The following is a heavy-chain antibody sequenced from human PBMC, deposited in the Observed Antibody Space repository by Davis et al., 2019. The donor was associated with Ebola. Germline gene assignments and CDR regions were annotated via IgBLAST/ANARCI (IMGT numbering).Heavy chain of an antibody. J-gene: IGHJ4*02. CDR1: GGSFSGHY. D-gene: IGHD5-12*01. CDR2: INHSGST. Sequence: MPGGSLRLSCAVYGGSFSGHYWSWIRQPPGKGLEWIGEINHSGSTNYNPSLKSRVTISIDTSKSQFSLNLSSVTAADTAVYYCARGRGNGYSGYRRAFDYWGQGTLVTVSS. CDR3: ARGRGNGYSGYRRAFDY. V-gene: IGHV4-34*01.